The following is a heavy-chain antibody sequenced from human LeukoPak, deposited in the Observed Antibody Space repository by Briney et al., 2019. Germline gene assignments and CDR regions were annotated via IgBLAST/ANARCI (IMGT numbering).Heavy chain of an antibody. Sequence: ASVKVSCKASGYTFTSYDINWVRQATGQGLEWMGWMNPNSGNTGYAQKFQGRVTMTRNTSISPAYMELSSLRSEDTAVYYCARVMGSRPYLKQQLAYWGQGTLVTVSS. D-gene: IGHD6-13*01. J-gene: IGHJ4*02. V-gene: IGHV1-8*02. CDR2: MNPNSGNT. CDR1: GYTFTSYD. CDR3: ARVMGSRPYLKQQLAY.